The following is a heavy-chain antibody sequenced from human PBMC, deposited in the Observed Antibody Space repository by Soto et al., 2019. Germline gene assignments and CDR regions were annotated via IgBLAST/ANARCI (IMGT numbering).Heavy chain of an antibody. V-gene: IGHV3-23*01. CDR1: GFTFSSYA. Sequence: LRLSCAASGFTFSSYAMSWVRQAPGKGLEWVSAISGSGGSTYYADSVKGRFTISRDNSKNTLYLQMNSLRAEDTAVYYCAKKVKVVVAAVYYMDVWGKGTTVTVSS. J-gene: IGHJ6*03. CDR3: AKKVKVVVAAVYYMDV. D-gene: IGHD2-15*01. CDR2: ISGSGGST.